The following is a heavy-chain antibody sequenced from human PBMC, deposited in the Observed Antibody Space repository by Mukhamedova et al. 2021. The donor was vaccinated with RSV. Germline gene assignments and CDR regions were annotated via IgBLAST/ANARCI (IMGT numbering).Heavy chain of an antibody. CDR3: PRDNNRLGGSSTPLDY. J-gene: IGHJ4*02. D-gene: IGHD1-14*01. V-gene: IGHV3-30*07. Sequence: VKGRFTISRDNSKSTLYLQMSSLRADDTAVYYCPRDNNRLGGSSTPLDYWGQGTLVTVSS.